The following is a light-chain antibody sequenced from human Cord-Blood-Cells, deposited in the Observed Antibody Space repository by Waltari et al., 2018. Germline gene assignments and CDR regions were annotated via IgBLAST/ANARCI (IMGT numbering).Light chain of an antibody. Sequence: QSALTQPRSVSGSPGQSVTISCTGTSSDVGGYNYVSWYQQHQGKGPKLMVYAVSKRTSGLPVRFSGSKSRTTASLPISGLQAEDEADYYCCSYAGSYTWVFGGGTKLTVL. CDR2: AVS. V-gene: IGLV2-11*01. J-gene: IGLJ3*02. CDR1: SSDVGGYNY. CDR3: CSYAGSYTWV.